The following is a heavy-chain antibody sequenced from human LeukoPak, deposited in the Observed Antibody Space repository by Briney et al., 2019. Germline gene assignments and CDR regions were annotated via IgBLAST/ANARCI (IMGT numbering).Heavy chain of an antibody. J-gene: IGHJ4*02. CDR3: ARGGVRRGYYDY. CDR2: INEDGSEK. D-gene: IGHD1-14*01. Sequence: PGRSLRLSCAASGFSFSNYWMKWVRQDPGKGLEWVANINEDGSEKYYVDSVRGRFTISRDNAKNSLYLQMNSLRTEDTAIYYCARGGVRRGYYDYWGQGTLVTVSS. CDR1: GFSFSNYW. V-gene: IGHV3-7*01.